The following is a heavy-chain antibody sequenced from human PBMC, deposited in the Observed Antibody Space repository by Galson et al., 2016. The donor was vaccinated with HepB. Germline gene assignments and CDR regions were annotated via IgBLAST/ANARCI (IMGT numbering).Heavy chain of an antibody. V-gene: IGHV2-70*11. CDR2: IDWDDDK. D-gene: IGHD4/OR15-4a*01. Sequence: PALVKPTQTLTLTCTFSGFSLTTTGMCVSWIRQPPGKALEWLARIDWDDDKYYSTSLKTRLAISKDTAKNQVVFTMTNLDPVDTATYYCARTNMVPSPYGLDVWGQGTTVTVSS. J-gene: IGHJ6*02. CDR1: GFSLTTTGMC. CDR3: ARTNMVPSPYGLDV.